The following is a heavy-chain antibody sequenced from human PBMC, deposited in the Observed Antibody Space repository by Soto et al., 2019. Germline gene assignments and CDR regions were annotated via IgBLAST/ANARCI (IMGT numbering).Heavy chain of an antibody. CDR1: GGTFSSYA. Sequence: QVQLVQSGAEVKKPGSSVKVSCKASGGTFSSYAISWVRQAPGQGLEWMGGIIPIFGTANYAQKFQGRVTITGDEITSKAYMELSSLRSEDTAVYYWARRCGTYGSGCGYFVGMDVWGQRTTVTVSS. D-gene: IGHD3-10*01. V-gene: IGHV1-69*01. CDR3: ARRCGTYGSGCGYFVGMDV. J-gene: IGHJ6*02. CDR2: IIPIFGTA.